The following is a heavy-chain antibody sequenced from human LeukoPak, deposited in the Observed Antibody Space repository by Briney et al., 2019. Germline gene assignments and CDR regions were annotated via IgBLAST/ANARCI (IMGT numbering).Heavy chain of an antibody. D-gene: IGHD3-22*01. CDR1: GDSLSNCDYY. CDR3: AKTRARGQVDPGTSGYINY. V-gene: IGHV4-39*01. J-gene: IGHJ4*02. CDR2: INYRGST. Sequence: SDTLSLTCTVSGDSLSNCDYYWDWIRQPPGKGLECIGSINYRGSTYYSPSHESLVTISVDTSKNQFSLRMSSVTAADTAVYYCAKTRARGQVDPGTSGYINYWGQGTLVSVSS.